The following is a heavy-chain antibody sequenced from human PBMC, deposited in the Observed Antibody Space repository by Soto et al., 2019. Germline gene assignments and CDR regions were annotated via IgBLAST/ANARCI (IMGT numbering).Heavy chain of an antibody. CDR2: IYQTGTT. CDR3: ARDRGTTMTGDAFDV. Sequence: QVQLQESGPGLVKPSGTLSLTCTVSGASISAGHWWGWVRQSPGKGLEWIGEIYQTGTTDYNPSLKRRVFISVDNSKNQFSLDLRSVTAADTALYYCARDRGTTMTGDAFDVWGRGIMVTVSS. CDR1: GASISAGHW. D-gene: IGHD3-16*01. J-gene: IGHJ3*01. V-gene: IGHV4-4*02.